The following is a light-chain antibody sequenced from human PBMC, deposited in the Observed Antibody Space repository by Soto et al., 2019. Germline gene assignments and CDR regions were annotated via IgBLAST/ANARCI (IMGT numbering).Light chain of an antibody. CDR2: WAS. CDR1: QSVLYSSTNKNY. CDR3: HQFYNTPRT. Sequence: DIVMTQSPDSLAVSLGERATINCKTSQSVLYSSTNKNYLAWYQQKPGQPPKLLIYWASTRESGVPDRFSGSGSGTDFALTTSSLQAEDVAVYYCHQFYNTPRTFGQGPKLEIK. V-gene: IGKV4-1*01. J-gene: IGKJ2*01.